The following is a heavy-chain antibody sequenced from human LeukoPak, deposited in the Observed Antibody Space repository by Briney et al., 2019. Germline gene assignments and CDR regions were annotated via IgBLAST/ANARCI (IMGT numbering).Heavy chain of an antibody. CDR1: GYTFTSYG. D-gene: IGHD1-14*01. CDR3: ARVRIFGSDLDY. J-gene: IGHJ4*02. Sequence: ASVKVSCXASGYTFTSYGISWVREAPGQGLEWMGWISAYSGNTNYAQELQGRVTMTRDIYPSTAHRELRSLRSDDTAVYYCARVRIFGSDLDYWGQGTLVTVSS. CDR2: ISAYSGNT. V-gene: IGHV1-18*01.